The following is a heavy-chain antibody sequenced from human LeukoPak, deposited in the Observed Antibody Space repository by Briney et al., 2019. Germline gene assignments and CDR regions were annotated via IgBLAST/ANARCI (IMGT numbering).Heavy chain of an antibody. CDR1: GGSISSYY. J-gene: IGHJ4*02. V-gene: IGHV4-59*01. CDR3: ARDVVGRSWYSGLDY. Sequence: KPSETLSLTCTVSGGSISSYYWSWIRQPPGKGLEWIGYIYYSGSTNYNPSLKSQVTISVDTSKNQFSLKLSSVTAADTAVYYCARDVVGRSWYSGLDYWGQGTLVTVSS. D-gene: IGHD6-13*01. CDR2: IYYSGST.